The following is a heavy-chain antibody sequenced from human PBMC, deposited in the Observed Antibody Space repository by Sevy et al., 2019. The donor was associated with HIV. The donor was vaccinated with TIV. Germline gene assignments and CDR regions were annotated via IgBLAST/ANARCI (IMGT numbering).Heavy chain of an antibody. D-gene: IGHD1-26*01. V-gene: IGHV3-23*01. CDR3: AKDGGTYYSFYDY. J-gene: IGHJ4*02. Sequence: GGSLRLSCVASGFTFSDYAMSWVRQAPGKGLAWVSSISGSGGSTYYADSVKDRFTISRDKSKNTLNLQMNSLRAEDTAVYYCAKDGGTYYSFYDYWGQGTLVTVSS. CDR2: ISGSGGST. CDR1: GFTFSDYA.